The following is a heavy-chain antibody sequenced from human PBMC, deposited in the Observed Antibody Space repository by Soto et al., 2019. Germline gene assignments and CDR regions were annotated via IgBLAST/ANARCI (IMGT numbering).Heavy chain of an antibody. Sequence: EVELVESGGGLVKPGGSLTLSCAASGFSFKNAWMNWVRQAPGKGLEWVGRIKNKNDGGTIDYAAFVKGRFTISRDASENTPYLHMNDLKTEDSAVYFCTGLWFGEIYNYWGQGSLVTVSS. V-gene: IGHV3-15*07. J-gene: IGHJ4*01. CDR2: IKNKNDGGTI. D-gene: IGHD3-10*01. CDR3: TGLWFGEIYNY. CDR1: GFSFKNAW.